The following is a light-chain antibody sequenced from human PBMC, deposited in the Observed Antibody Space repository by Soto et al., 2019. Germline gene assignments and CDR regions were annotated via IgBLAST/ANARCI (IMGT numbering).Light chain of an antibody. CDR3: QQYYDRPLT. J-gene: IGKJ2*01. CDR1: QSVSSS. CDR2: GAS. V-gene: IGKV3-15*01. Sequence: ERVMTQSPATLSVSPGERATLSCRASQSVSSSLAWYQQKPGQAPRLLIHGASTRATGIPARSSGSGSGTDFTLTISSLQSEDFAVYYCQQYYDRPLTFGQGTKLEIK.